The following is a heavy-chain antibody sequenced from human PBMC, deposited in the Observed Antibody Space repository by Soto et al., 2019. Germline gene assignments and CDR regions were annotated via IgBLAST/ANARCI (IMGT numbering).Heavy chain of an antibody. D-gene: IGHD6-19*01. J-gene: IGHJ4*02. CDR1: GFTFGSYA. CDR2: ISVGGGST. V-gene: IGHV3-23*01. CDR3: ATDSFRSGIAVAGNS. Sequence: EVQLLEAGGGLVQPGGSLRLSCAASGFTFGSYAMTGVRQAPGKGLEWVSAISVGGGSTYYADSVKGRFNSPRDNSKNTLYLQMTRLRAEDTAIYYCATDSFRSGIAVAGNSWGQGTLVTFS.